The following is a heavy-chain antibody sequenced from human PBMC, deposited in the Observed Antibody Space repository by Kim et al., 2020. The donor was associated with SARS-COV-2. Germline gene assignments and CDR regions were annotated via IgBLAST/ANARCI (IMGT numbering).Heavy chain of an antibody. D-gene: IGHD6-13*01. V-gene: IGHV3-73*01. CDR3: TRVSSSWYNYYYGMDV. J-gene: IGHJ6*02. Sequence: SVKGRFNNSKDDSKNTAYLQMNSLKTEDTAVYYCTRVSSSWYNYYYGMDVWGQGTTVTVSS.